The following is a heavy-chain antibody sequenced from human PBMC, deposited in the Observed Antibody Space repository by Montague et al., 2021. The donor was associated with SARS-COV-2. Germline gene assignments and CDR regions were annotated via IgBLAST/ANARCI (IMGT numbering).Heavy chain of an antibody. CDR1: GGSVSSGSYY. CDR2: IYYSGST. Sequence: SETLSLTCTVSGGSVSSGSYYWSWIRQPPGKGLEWIGYIYYSGSTNYNPSLKSRVTISVDTSKNQFSLKLSSVTAADTAVYYCARDPWHITIFGVVTRYGIDIWGPGATRTVSS. V-gene: IGHV4-61*01. J-gene: IGHJ6*02. D-gene: IGHD3-3*01. CDR3: ARDPWHITIFGVVTRYGIDI.